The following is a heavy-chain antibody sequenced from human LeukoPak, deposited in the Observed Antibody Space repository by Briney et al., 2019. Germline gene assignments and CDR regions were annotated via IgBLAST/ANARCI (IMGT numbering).Heavy chain of an antibody. D-gene: IGHD3-16*01. Sequence: GGSLRLSCAASGFTFNSYAMNWVRQAAGKGLEWVSLISGSGGSTYYADSVKGRFTIYRDNSKNTLYLQMNSLRAEDTAVYYCAKGGLGYPRYYFDYWGQGTLVTVSS. CDR2: ISGSGGST. CDR3: AKGGLGYPRYYFDY. V-gene: IGHV3-23*01. J-gene: IGHJ4*02. CDR1: GFTFNSYA.